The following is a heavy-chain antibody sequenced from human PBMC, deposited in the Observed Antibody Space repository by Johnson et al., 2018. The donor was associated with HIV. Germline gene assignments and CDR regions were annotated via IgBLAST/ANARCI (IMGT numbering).Heavy chain of an antibody. D-gene: IGHD3-10*01. J-gene: IGHJ3*02. CDR3: ARGVDGSFDI. CDR1: GFSISSNY. V-gene: IGHV3-66*01. Sequence: VQLVESGGGLVQPGGSLRLSCAASGFSISSNYMSWIRQAPGKGLEWVSVIYSGGSTYYADSVKGRFTISRDNSKNTLYLQMNSLRAEDTAVYYCARGVDGSFDIWGQGTMVTVSS. CDR2: IYSGGST.